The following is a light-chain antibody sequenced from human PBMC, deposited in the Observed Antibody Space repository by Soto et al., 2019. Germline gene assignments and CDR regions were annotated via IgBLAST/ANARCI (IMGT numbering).Light chain of an antibody. V-gene: IGKV1-5*01. CDR3: QQYNSYWLT. CDR2: DAS. Sequence: DIQMTQSHSTLSASVGDRVTITCRASQSISTWLAWYQQALGKAPKLLISDASTLENGVPSRFSGSGSGTDFTLTISSLQPDDVGTYYCQQYNSYWLTFGGGTKVDIK. CDR1: QSISTW. J-gene: IGKJ4*01.